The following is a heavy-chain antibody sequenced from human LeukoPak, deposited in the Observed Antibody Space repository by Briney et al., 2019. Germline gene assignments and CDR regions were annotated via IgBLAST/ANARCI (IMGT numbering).Heavy chain of an antibody. D-gene: IGHD6-6*01. J-gene: IGHJ1*01. V-gene: IGHV4-59*01. CDR2: IYHSGST. CDR1: AGSISTYY. Sequence: KTSETLSLTCTVSAGSISTYYWNWIRQPPGKGLEWIGYIYHSGSTIYNPSLQSRVTISVDTSKNQFSLNLNSVTAADTAVYYCARGGAARLHFQNWGQGSLVTVSS. CDR3: ARGGAARLHFQN.